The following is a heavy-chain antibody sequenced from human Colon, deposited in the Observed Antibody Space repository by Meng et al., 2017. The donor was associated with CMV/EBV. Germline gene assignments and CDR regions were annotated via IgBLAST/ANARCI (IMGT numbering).Heavy chain of an antibody. J-gene: IGHJ4*02. CDR2: ISTHNGDT. D-gene: IGHD6-19*01. Sequence: QVQLVQAGAGVKRPGASVEVSCKSSGYSFTSYAINWVRQAPGQGLEWMGWISTHNGDTNYAQKFQGRVTMATDTSTSTAYMELRSLRSDDTGVYYCARALIAVSGTFYFDYWGQGTLVTVSS. CDR3: ARALIAVSGTFYFDY. V-gene: IGHV1-18*01. CDR1: GYSFTSYA.